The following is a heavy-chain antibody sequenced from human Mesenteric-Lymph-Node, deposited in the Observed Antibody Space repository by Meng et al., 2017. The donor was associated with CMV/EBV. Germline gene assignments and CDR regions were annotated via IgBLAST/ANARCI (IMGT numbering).Heavy chain of an antibody. J-gene: IGHJ4*02. D-gene: IGHD2-2*01. CDR2: ISRRSDII. Sequence: GESLKISCAASGFTFSDYSMNWDRQAPGKGLEWISYISRRSDIIYSADSVKGRFAISRDNAKHSLYLQMNSLRAEDTAVYYCVRAPGGYCSTTNCYFDYWGQGALVTVSS. V-gene: IGHV3-48*04. CDR3: VRAPGGYCSTTNCYFDY. CDR1: GFTFSDYS.